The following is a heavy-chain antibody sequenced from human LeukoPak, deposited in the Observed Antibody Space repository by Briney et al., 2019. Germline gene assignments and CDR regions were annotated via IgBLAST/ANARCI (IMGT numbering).Heavy chain of an antibody. CDR2: ISYEGSNT. D-gene: IGHD3-3*01. CDR3: AKGDLSYSYYYGMDV. Sequence: GGSLRLSCAASVFTLCKYGTHWVRHAPDKGRDWGAVISYEGSNTYYADSVKGGFTISRDNSQITLYLQMNSLRAEDTAVYYCAKGDLSYSYYYGMDVWGQGTTVTVSS. CDR1: VFTLCKYG. V-gene: IGHV3-30*18. J-gene: IGHJ6*02.